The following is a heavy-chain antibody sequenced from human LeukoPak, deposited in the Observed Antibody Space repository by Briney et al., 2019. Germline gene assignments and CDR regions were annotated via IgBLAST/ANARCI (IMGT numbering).Heavy chain of an antibody. D-gene: IGHD1-7*01. V-gene: IGHV1-8*01. Sequence: ASVKVSCKASGYTFTSYDITWVRQATGQGLEWMGWMNPNSGNTGYAQKFQGRVTMTRNTSISTAYMELSSLRSEDTAVYYCARGKLELRTYYYYGMDVWGQGTTVTVSS. CDR1: GYTFTSYD. CDR3: ARGKLELRTYYYYGMDV. CDR2: MNPNSGNT. J-gene: IGHJ6*02.